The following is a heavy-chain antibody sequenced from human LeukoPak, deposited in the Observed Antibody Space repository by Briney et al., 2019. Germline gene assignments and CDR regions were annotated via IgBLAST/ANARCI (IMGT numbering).Heavy chain of an antibody. CDR2: IIPIFGTA. CDR3: ARDSQGFDSYGLGALNYYYYMDV. J-gene: IGHJ6*03. V-gene: IGHV1-69*05. Sequence: SVKVSCKASGGTFSSYAISRVRQAPGQGLEWMGGIIPIFGTANYAQKFQGRVTITTDESTSTAYMELSSLRSEDTAVYYCARDSQGFDSYGLGALNYYYYMDVWGKGTTVTVSS. CDR1: GGTFSSYA. D-gene: IGHD5-18*01.